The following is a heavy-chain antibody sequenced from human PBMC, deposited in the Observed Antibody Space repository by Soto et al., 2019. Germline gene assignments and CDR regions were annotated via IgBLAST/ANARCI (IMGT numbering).Heavy chain of an antibody. J-gene: IGHJ3*02. CDR3: ARHAYDSSGINAFDI. D-gene: IGHD3-22*01. CDR1: GYSFTSYW. Sequence: PGESLKISCKGSGYSFTSYWIGWVRQMPGKGLEWMGIIYPGDSDTRYSPSSQGQVTISADKSISTAYLQWSSLKASDTAMYYCARHAYDSSGINAFDIWGQGTMVTVSS. V-gene: IGHV5-51*01. CDR2: IYPGDSDT.